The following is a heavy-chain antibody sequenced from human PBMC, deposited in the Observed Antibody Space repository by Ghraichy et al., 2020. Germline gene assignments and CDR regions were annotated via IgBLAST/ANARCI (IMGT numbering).Heavy chain of an antibody. V-gene: IGHV4-4*02. CDR2: IYHSGGT. CDR3: ARVCYNDYYVIDV. Sequence: SETLSLTCAVSGGSISSSNWCCWVSQHPGKELEWIREIYHSGGTNYNKSLKSRVTISADQSKNQLSLKLSSVTAADTAVYYCARVCYNDYYVIDVWGQGTTVTVSS. J-gene: IGHJ6*02. CDR1: GGSISSSNW. D-gene: IGHD2-2*01.